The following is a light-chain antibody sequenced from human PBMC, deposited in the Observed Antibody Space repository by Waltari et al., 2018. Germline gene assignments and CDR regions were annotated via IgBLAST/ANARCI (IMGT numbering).Light chain of an antibody. CDR2: DKD. J-gene: IGLJ2*01. V-gene: IGLV3-19*01. CDR3: RSRDAKGVAGA. Sequence: SSEPPPDSAVSVAMRPTVITTCQGDSLRDYYASGYQQRPGQAPILVINDKDNRPPGVPDRFSGCTAHNTSSLTITGAQAEDEASDYCRSRDAKGVAGAFGGGTKLTVL. CDR1: SLRDYY.